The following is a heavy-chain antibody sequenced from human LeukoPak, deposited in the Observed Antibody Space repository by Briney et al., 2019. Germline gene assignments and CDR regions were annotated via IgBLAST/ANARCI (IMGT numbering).Heavy chain of an antibody. V-gene: IGHV4-34*01. CDR1: GGSFSGYY. J-gene: IGHJ4*02. D-gene: IGHD4-23*01. CDR3: ARLTTVVPGPHVDY. Sequence: SETLSLTCAVYGGSFSGYYWSWIRQPPGKGLEWIGEINHSGSTNYNPSLKSRVTISVDTSKNQFSLKLSSVTAADTAVYYCARLTTVVPGPHVDYWGQGTLVTVSS. CDR2: INHSGST.